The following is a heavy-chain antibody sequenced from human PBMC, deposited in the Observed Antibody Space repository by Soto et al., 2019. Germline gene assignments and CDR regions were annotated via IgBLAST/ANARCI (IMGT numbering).Heavy chain of an antibody. CDR2: IIPIFGTA. V-gene: IGHV1-69*01. Sequence: QVQLVQSGAEVKKPGSSVKVSCKATGGTFSSYAISWVRQAPGQGLEWMGGIIPIFGTANYAQKFQGRVTITADESTSTAYMELSSLRSEDTAVYYCARASLGYYDSSGYYPIDYWGQGTLVTVSS. CDR3: ARASLGYYDSSGYYPIDY. D-gene: IGHD3-22*01. J-gene: IGHJ4*02. CDR1: GGTFSSYA.